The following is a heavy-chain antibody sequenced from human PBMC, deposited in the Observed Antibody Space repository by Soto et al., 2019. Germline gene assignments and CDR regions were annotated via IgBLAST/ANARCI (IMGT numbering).Heavy chain of an antibody. Sequence: QVQLQQWGAGLLKPSETLSLTCAVYGGSFSGYYWSWIRQPPGKGLEWIGEINHSGSTNYNPSLKSRVTISVDTSKNQFSLKLSSVTAADTAVYYCARGRVRVVPAAKYNWFDPWGQGTLVTVSS. D-gene: IGHD2-2*01. J-gene: IGHJ5*02. CDR1: GGSFSGYY. CDR3: ARGRVRVVPAAKYNWFDP. CDR2: INHSGST. V-gene: IGHV4-34*01.